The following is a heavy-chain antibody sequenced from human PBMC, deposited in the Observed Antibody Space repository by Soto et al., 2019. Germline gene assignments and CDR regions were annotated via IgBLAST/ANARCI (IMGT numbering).Heavy chain of an antibody. CDR2: ISYDGSNK. D-gene: IGHD3-10*01. J-gene: IGHJ6*02. CDR1: GFTFSSYG. CDR3: ANTAPSVWFGEFFDYYGMDV. V-gene: IGHV3-30*18. Sequence: QVQLVESGGGVVQPGRSLRLSCAASGFTFSSYGMHWVRQAPGKGLEWVAVISYDGSNKYYADSVKGRFTISRDNSKNTLYLQRNSLRAEDTAVYYCANTAPSVWFGEFFDYYGMDVWGQGTTVTVSS.